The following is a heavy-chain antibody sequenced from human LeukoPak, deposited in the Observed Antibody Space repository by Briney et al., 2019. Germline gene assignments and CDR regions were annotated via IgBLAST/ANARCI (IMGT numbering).Heavy chain of an antibody. CDR3: ARGVLYQEGYFDY. CDR1: GFTFSSYS. Sequence: GGSLRLSCAASGFTFSSYSMNWVRQAPGKGLEWVSSISSSSSDIYYADSVKGRFTISRDNAKNSLYLQMNSLRAEDTAVYYCARGVLYQEGYFDYWGQGTLVTVSS. D-gene: IGHD2-8*01. CDR2: ISSSSSDI. V-gene: IGHV3-21*01. J-gene: IGHJ4*02.